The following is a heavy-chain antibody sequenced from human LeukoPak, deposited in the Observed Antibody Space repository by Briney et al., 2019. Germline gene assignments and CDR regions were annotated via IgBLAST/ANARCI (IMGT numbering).Heavy chain of an antibody. J-gene: IGHJ6*02. CDR2: IYYSGST. V-gene: IGHV4-59*08. CDR1: GDSISNYY. D-gene: IGHD2-21*02. CDR3: ARLDGGNFGLYGMDV. Sequence: PSETPSLTCTVSGDSISNYYWSWIRQPPGKGLEWIGYIYYSGSTNYNPSLKSRVTISLDMSKNQFSLKLSSVTAEDTAVFYCARLDGGNFGLYGMDVWGQGTTVTVSS.